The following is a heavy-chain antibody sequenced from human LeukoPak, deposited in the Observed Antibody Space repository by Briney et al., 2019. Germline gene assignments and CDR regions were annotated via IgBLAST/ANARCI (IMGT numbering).Heavy chain of an antibody. V-gene: IGHV1-2*02. CDR2: INPNSGGT. Sequence: GASVKVSCKASGYTFTGYYMHWVRQAPGQGLEWMGWINPNSGGTNYAQKFQGRVTMTRDTSISTAYMELSRLRSDDTAVYYCARDNGGTAMAYYYYYYMDVWGKGTTVIISS. D-gene: IGHD5-18*01. J-gene: IGHJ6*03. CDR3: ARDNGGTAMAYYYYYYMDV. CDR1: GYTFTGYY.